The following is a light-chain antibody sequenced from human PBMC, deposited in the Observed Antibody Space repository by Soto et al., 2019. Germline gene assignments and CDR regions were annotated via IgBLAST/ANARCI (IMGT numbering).Light chain of an antibody. J-gene: IGKJ1*01. CDR3: MKALQTPRT. CDR1: QSLLHSNGYNY. V-gene: IGKV2-28*01. CDR2: LGS. Sequence: DIVRTQSPLSLPVTPGEPASISCRSSQSLLHSNGYNYLDWYLQKPGQSPQLVIYLGSNRASGVPDRFSGSGSGTDFTLKISRVEAEDVGVYYCMKALQTPRTFGQGTQVEIK.